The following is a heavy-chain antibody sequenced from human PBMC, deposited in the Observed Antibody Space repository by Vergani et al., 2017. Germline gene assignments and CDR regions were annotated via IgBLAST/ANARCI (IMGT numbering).Heavy chain of an antibody. CDR1: GFSVSSSGVG. J-gene: IGHJ4*02. Sequence: QLTLKESGPTLVKPQKTLTLTCTASGFSVSSSGVGVAWIRQPPGMALDCLAITCWNDDKRSSPYLMGRLTIAKDTSRNPVVLTMTNMDPVETATYYCAHRDIFADNYEYCDYWGQGTLVTVSS. CDR2: TCWNDDK. D-gene: IGHD4-11*01. V-gene: IGHV2-5*01. CDR3: AHRDIFADNYEYCDY.